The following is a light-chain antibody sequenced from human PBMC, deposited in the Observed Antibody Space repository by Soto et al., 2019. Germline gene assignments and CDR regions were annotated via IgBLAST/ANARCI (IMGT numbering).Light chain of an antibody. Sequence: QPVLTQPPSVSGAPGQRVTISCTGSSSNIGAGYDVHWYQQLPGTAPKLLIYGNSNRPSGVPDRFSGSKSGTSASLAITGLQAEDEADYYCQSYYSSLSGSGVFGGGTKLTVL. V-gene: IGLV1-40*01. J-gene: IGLJ2*01. CDR1: SSNIGAGYD. CDR3: QSYYSSLSGSGV. CDR2: GNS.